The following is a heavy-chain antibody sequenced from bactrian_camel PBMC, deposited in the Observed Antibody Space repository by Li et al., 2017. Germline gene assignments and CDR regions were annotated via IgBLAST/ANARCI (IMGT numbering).Heavy chain of an antibody. J-gene: IGHJ6*01. V-gene: IGHV3S1*01. CDR1: GSTSSYNC. CDR2: ISTTTGRT. Sequence: QVQLVESGGGSVQAGGSLRLSCATSGSTSSYNCVAWFRQPPGKEREGVATISTTTGRTLYANPVKGRFAISKDNAKRTLYLQMNSLKLEDTGMYYCAADRPESGGRCITRIPADFGVWGQGTQVTVS. CDR3: AADRPESGGRCITRIPADFGV. D-gene: IGHD2*01.